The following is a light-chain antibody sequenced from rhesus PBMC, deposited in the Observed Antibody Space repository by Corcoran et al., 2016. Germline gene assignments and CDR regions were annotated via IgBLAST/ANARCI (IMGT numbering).Light chain of an antibody. CDR1: QGISSW. J-gene: IGKJ4*01. V-gene: IGKV1-32*01. CDR3: QQYNSFPLT. CDR2: FAN. Sequence: DIQMTQSPSSLSASVGDRVTITCRASQGISSWLAWYQQKPGIGPKLLIYFANRLDSGVPSRFSGSGSATAFTFPTSSLQPEDFAAYYCQQYNSFPLTFAGGTKVGLK.